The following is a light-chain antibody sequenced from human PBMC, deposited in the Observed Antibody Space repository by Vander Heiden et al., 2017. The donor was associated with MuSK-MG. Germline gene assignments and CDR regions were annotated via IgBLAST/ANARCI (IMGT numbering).Light chain of an antibody. J-gene: IGKJ5*01. Sequence: EIVLTQSPGTLSLSPGERATLSCRASQSVSSSYLAWYQQKPGQAPRLLIYGASSSATGIPDRFSGSGSGTDFTLTISRLEPEDFAVYYCLQYGSSPTTFGQGTRLEIK. CDR2: GAS. CDR3: LQYGSSPTT. V-gene: IGKV3-20*01. CDR1: QSVSSSY.